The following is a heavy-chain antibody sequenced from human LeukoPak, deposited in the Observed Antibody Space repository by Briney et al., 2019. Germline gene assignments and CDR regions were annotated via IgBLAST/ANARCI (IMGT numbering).Heavy chain of an antibody. D-gene: IGHD6-19*01. V-gene: IGHV1-2*04. J-gene: IGHJ6*02. CDR1: GYTFTGYY. CDR2: INPNSGGT. CDR3: ARDFGSGWYPGMDV. Sequence: GASVKVSCKASGYTFTGYYMHWVRQAPGQGLEWMGWINPNSGGTNYAQKFQGWVTMTRDTSISTAYMELSRLRSDDTVVYYCARDFGSGWYPGMDVWGQGTTVTVSS.